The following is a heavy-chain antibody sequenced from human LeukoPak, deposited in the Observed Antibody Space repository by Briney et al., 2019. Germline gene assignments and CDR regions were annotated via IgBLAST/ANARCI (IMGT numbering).Heavy chain of an antibody. V-gene: IGHV1-8*01. CDR3: ARGSYYYGSSGYSLFDY. D-gene: IGHD3-22*01. CDR2: TNPNSGNT. J-gene: IGHJ4*02. Sequence: ASVKVSCKASGYTFTSYDINWVRQATGQGLEWMGWTNPNSGNTGYAQKFQGRVTMTRNTSISTAYMELSSLRSEDTAVYYCARGSYYYGSSGYSLFDYWGQGTLVTVSS. CDR1: GYTFTSYD.